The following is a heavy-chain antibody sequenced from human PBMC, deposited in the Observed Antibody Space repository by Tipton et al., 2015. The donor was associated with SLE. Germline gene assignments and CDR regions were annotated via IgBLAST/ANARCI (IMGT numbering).Heavy chain of an antibody. J-gene: IGHJ5*02. Sequence: SLRLSCAASGFTFSSYGMHWVRQAPGKGLEWVAVIWYDGSNKYYADSVKGRFTISRDNSKNTLYLQMNSLRAEDTAVYYCAKDSPIAAAKGWFDPGGQGTLVTVSS. CDR2: IWYDGSNK. CDR3: AKDSPIAAAKGWFDP. CDR1: GFTFSSYG. V-gene: IGHV3-30*18. D-gene: IGHD6-13*01.